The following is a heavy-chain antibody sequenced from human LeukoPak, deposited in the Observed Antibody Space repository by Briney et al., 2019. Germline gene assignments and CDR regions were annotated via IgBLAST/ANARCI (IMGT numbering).Heavy chain of an antibody. J-gene: IGHJ4*02. CDR1: GFTVSSNY. CDR3: ARGFRGDGYNLGEFDY. CDR2: IYSGGST. Sequence: GSLRLSCAASGFTVSSNYMSWVRQAPGKGLEGVSVIYSGGSTYYADSVKGRFTISRDNSKNTLYLQMNSLRAEDTAVYYCARGFRGDGYNLGEFDYWGQGTLVTVSS. D-gene: IGHD5-24*01. V-gene: IGHV3-66*01.